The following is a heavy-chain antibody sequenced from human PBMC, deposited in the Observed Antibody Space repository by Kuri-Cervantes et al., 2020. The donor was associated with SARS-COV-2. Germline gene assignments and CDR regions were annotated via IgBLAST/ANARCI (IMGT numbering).Heavy chain of an antibody. CDR3: AREGVVWFWGYFDY. Sequence: ASVKVSCKASGGTFSSYAISWVRQAPGQGLEWMGWISAYNGNTNYAQKLQGRVTMTTDTSTSTAYMELRSLRSDDTAVYYCAREGVVWFWGYFDYWGQGTLVTVSS. V-gene: IGHV1-18*01. CDR1: GGTFSSYA. J-gene: IGHJ4*02. CDR2: ISAYNGNT. D-gene: IGHD3-10*01.